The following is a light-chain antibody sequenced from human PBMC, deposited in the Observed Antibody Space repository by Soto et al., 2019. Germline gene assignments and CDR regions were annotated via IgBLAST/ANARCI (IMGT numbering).Light chain of an antibody. Sequence: QSVLTQPASMSGSLGQSITISCTGSSRDFAVYNYVSWYQQHPGKAPKLIIYEVSNRPSGVSSRFSGSKSGDTASLTISGLQAEDEADYYCCSYAGSSTYVFGTGTKVTVL. J-gene: IGLJ1*01. CDR1: SRDFAVYNY. CDR3: CSYAGSSTYV. CDR2: EVS. V-gene: IGLV2-14*01.